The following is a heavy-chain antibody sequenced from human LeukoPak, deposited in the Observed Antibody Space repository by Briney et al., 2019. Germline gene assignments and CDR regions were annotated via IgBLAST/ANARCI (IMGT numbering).Heavy chain of an antibody. D-gene: IGHD3-22*01. J-gene: IGHJ4*02. CDR1: GGSISSSSYY. CDR2: IYYSGST. V-gene: IGHV4-39*01. Sequence: PWESLSLTCTVSGGSISSSSYYWGWRRQPPGKGLEWIGSIYYSGSTYYNPSLKRRVSISVDTSKNQFSLKLSSVTAADTAVYYCARRSDPLRYDSSGYYYGVFDYWGQGTLVTVSS. CDR3: ARRSDPLRYDSSGYYYGVFDY.